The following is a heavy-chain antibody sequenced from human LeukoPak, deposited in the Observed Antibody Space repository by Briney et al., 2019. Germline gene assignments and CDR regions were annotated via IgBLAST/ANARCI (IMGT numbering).Heavy chain of an antibody. Sequence: GGSQRLSCVGSGFTFRSYWMTWVRQAPGKGLEWVANIKDDGRDKYYVDSVRGRLTISKDNAKNSVYLQMNSLRVEDTAVYYCARDAAKGFDLWGQGTLVTVSS. CDR1: GFTFRSYW. D-gene: IGHD6-25*01. V-gene: IGHV3-7*01. CDR3: ARDAAKGFDL. J-gene: IGHJ4*02. CDR2: IKDDGRDK.